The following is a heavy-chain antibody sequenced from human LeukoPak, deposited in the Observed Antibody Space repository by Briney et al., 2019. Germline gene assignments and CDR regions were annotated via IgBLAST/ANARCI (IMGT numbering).Heavy chain of an antibody. V-gene: IGHV3-23*01. CDR2: ISGNGGST. CDR3: AKDQKMHGDY. CDR1: GFTFGNYA. J-gene: IGHJ4*02. D-gene: IGHD5-24*01. Sequence: GGSLRLSCAASGFTFGNYAMSWVRQAPGKGLEWVSLISGNGGSTYYADSVKGRFTISRDNSKNTLYLQMSSLRAEDTAVYYCAKDQKMHGDYWGQGTLVTVSS.